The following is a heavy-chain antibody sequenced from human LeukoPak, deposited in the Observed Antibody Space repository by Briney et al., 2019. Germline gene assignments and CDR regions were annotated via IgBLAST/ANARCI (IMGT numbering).Heavy chain of an antibody. D-gene: IGHD7-27*01. CDR2: MSPNSGDT. Sequence: SXKXXXXXFTSYXFNWVRQATGQRPEWMGWMSPNSGDTGYAQKFQDRVTMTRNTSISTAYMELSSLRSDDTAVYYCARGPPNWGYDYWGPGTLVTVSS. CDR3: ARGPPNWGYDY. CDR1: XXXFTSYX. J-gene: IGHJ4*02. V-gene: IGHV1-8*01.